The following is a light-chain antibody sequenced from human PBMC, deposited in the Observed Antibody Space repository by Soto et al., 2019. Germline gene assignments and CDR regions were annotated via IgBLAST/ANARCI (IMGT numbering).Light chain of an antibody. J-gene: IGKJ1*01. V-gene: IGKV3-20*01. CDR1: QSVSSSY. CDR3: QQYGSSPGT. Sequence: EIVLTQSPGTLSLSPGERATLSCRPSQSVSSSYLAWYQQQPGQAPRLLIYGASSRATGIPDRFSGSGSGTDFTLTISRLEPEDFAVYYCQQYGSSPGTFGQGTKV. CDR2: GAS.